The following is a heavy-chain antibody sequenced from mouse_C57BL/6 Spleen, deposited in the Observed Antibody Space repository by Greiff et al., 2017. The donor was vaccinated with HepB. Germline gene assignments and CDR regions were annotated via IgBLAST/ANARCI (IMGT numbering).Heavy chain of an antibody. CDR1: GYTFTDYE. Sequence: VQGVESGAELVRPGASVTLSCKASGYTFTDYEMHWVKQTPVHGLEWIGAIDPETGGTAYNQKFKGKAILTADKSSSTAYMELRSLTSEDSAVYYCTGTYDGYYDYAMDYWGQGTSVTVSS. V-gene: IGHV1-15*01. J-gene: IGHJ4*01. CDR2: IDPETGGT. D-gene: IGHD2-3*01. CDR3: TGTYDGYYDYAMDY.